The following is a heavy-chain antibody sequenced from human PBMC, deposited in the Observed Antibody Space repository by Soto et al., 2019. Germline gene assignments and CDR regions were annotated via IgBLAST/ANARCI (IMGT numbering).Heavy chain of an antibody. D-gene: IGHD5-12*01. CDR3: ADPVAVDMVY. J-gene: IGHJ4*02. CDR1: GFTFSNYW. V-gene: IGHV3-74*01. Sequence: EVQLVESGGGLVQPGGSLRLSRTASGFTFSNYWMHWVRQAPGKGLVWVSHINSDGSRTTYADSVKGRFTISRDNAKNKLYLQMNSLRAEDTAVYYCADPVAVDMVYWGQGTLVTVSS. CDR2: INSDGSRT.